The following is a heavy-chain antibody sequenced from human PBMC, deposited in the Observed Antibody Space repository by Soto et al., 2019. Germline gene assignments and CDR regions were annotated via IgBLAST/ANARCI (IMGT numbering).Heavy chain of an antibody. D-gene: IGHD2-21*02. CDR2: ISYDGSNK. CDR1: GFTFSSYA. CDR3: AREGPVRCGGDCQWFAP. J-gene: IGHJ5*02. V-gene: IGHV3-30-3*01. Sequence: QVQLVESGGGVVQPGRSLRLSCAASGFTFSSYAMHWVRQAPGKGLEWVAVISYDGSNKYYADSVKGRFTISRDNSKNPLDLQMNSLRAEDTAVYYCAREGPVRCGGDCQWFAPWGQGTLVTVSS.